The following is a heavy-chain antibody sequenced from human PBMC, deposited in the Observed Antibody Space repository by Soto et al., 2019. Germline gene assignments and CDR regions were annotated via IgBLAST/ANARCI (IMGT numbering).Heavy chain of an antibody. CDR2: IHGSGGGA. CDR1: EFTFRNYA. Sequence: ELQLLESGGGLVQPGGSLRLSCVASEFTFRNYAMTWVRQAPGKGLEWVWSIHGSGGGAYYSDSAKGRITVTRGDYQKTLYLQMRSRRKADTAVYYYGKAAVSLNREWGWFVPWGQGTLVTVSS. J-gene: IGHJ5*02. D-gene: IGHD3-3*01. CDR3: GKAAVSLNREWGWFVP. V-gene: IGHV3-23*01.